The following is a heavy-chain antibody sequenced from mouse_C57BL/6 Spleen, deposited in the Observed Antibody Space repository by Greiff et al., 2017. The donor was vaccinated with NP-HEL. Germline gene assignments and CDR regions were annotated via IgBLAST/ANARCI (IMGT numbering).Heavy chain of an antibody. CDR1: GYTFTDHT. Sequence: VKLQESDAELVKPGASVKISCKVSGYTFTDHTIHWMKQRPEQGLEWIGYIYPRDGSTKYNEKFKGKATLTADKSSSTAYMQLNSLTSEDSAVYFCARGDYYYGSSYYFDYWGQGTTLTVSS. J-gene: IGHJ2*01. D-gene: IGHD1-1*01. V-gene: IGHV1-78*01. CDR2: IYPRDGST. CDR3: ARGDYYYGSSYYFDY.